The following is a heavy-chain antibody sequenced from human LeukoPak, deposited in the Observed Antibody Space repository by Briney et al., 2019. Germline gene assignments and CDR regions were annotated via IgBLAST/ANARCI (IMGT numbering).Heavy chain of an antibody. CDR2: IYYSGST. Sequence: PSETLSLTCTVSDGSISSYYWSWIRQPPGKGLEWIGYIYYSGSTNYNPSLKSRVTISVDTSKNQFSLKLSSVTAADTAVYYCARDLPWFDPWGQGTLVTVSS. J-gene: IGHJ5*02. CDR3: ARDLPWFDP. CDR1: DGSISSYY. V-gene: IGHV4-59*01.